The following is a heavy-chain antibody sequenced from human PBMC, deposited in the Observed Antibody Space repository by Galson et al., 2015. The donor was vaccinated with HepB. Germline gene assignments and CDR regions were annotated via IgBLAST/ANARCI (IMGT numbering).Heavy chain of an antibody. CDR2: IDPSDSYT. J-gene: IGHJ6*02. D-gene: IGHD3-9*01. CDR3: ARHPAAHYDILTGYYIPPTLSGMDV. CDR1: GYSFTSYW. V-gene: IGHV5-10-1*01. Sequence: QSGAEVKKPGESLRISCKGSGYSFTSYWISWVRQMPGKGLEWMGRIDPSDSYTNYSPSFQGHVTISADKSISTAYLQWSSLKASDTAMYYCARHPAAHYDILTGYYIPPTLSGMDVWGQGTTVTVSS.